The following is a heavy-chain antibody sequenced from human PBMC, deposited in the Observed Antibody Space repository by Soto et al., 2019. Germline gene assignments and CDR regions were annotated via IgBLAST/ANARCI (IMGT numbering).Heavy chain of an antibody. V-gene: IGHV5-51*01. CDR2: IYPGDSDT. CDR3: ASTYSSSYLNYYGMDV. J-gene: IGHJ6*02. D-gene: IGHD6-6*01. Sequence: GESLKISCKGSGYSFTSYWMGWVRQMPGKGLEWMGIIYPGDSDTRYSPSFQGQVTISADKSISTAYLQWSSLKASDTAMYYWASTYSSSYLNYYGMDVWGQGTTGTVYS. CDR1: GYSFTSYW.